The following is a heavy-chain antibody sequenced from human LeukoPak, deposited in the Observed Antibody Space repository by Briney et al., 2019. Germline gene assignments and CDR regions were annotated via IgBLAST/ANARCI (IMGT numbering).Heavy chain of an antibody. CDR2: IYYSGST. CDR1: GGSISSYY. Sequence: SETLSLTCTVSGGSISSYYWSWVRQPPGKGLEWIGYIYYSGSTNYNPSLKSRVTISVDTSKNQFSLKLSSVTAADTAVYYCARHVSVADPFDYRGQGTLVTVSS. D-gene: IGHD6-19*01. J-gene: IGHJ4*02. CDR3: ARHVSVADPFDY. V-gene: IGHV4-59*08.